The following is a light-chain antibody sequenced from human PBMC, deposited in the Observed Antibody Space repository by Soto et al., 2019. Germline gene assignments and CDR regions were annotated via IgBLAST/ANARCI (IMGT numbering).Light chain of an antibody. CDR1: QIISNY. J-gene: IGKJ5*01. V-gene: IGKV1-39*01. CDR3: QQGYSTPPT. Sequence: DIQMTQSPSSLSASVGDRVTITCRASQIISNYLNWYQQKPGKAPTLLIYTASSLQSGFPSRFSGSGSATDFTLTISSLQPEDFATFYCQQGYSTPPTFDQGTRLEIK. CDR2: TAS.